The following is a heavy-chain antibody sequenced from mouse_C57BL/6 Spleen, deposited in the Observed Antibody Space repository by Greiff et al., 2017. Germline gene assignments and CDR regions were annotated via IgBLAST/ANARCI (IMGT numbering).Heavy chain of an antibody. CDR3: AREGGSDYNYFDY. Sequence: EVQGVESGGGLVKPGGSLKLSCAASGFTFSSYAMSWVRQTPDKRLEWVATISDGGSYTYYPDNVKGRFTISRDNAKNNLYLQMSHLKSEDTAMYYCAREGGSDYNYFDYWGQGTTRTVSS. V-gene: IGHV5-4*01. J-gene: IGHJ2*01. CDR2: ISDGGSYT. D-gene: IGHD2-12*01. CDR1: GFTFSSYA.